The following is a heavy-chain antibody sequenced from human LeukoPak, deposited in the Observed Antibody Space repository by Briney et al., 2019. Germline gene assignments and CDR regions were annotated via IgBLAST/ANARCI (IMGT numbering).Heavy chain of an antibody. CDR3: AKRPSDYGDYVSYFDY. D-gene: IGHD4-17*01. CDR1: GFSFISYG. Sequence: GGSLRFSCAASGFSFISYGMHWVRQATGKGLEWVGVISDDGRRKDYADSVKGRFTISRDNSKDTLYLQMNSLRAEDTAVYYCAKRPSDYGDYVSYFDYWGQGTLVTVSS. V-gene: IGHV3-30*18. J-gene: IGHJ4*02. CDR2: ISDDGRRK.